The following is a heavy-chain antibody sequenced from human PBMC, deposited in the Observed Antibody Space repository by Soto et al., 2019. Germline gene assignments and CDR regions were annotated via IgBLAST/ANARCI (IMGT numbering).Heavy chain of an antibody. CDR1: GGSISSGGYS. V-gene: IGHV4-30-2*01. CDR2: IYHSGST. CDR3: ARGRSLGYCSSTSCYPNWFDP. D-gene: IGHD2-2*01. J-gene: IGHJ5*02. Sequence: SETLSLTCAVSGGSISSGGYSWSWIRQPPGKGLEWIGYIYHSGSTYYNPSLKSRVTISVDRSKNQFSLKLSSVTAADTAVYYCARGRSLGYCSSTSCYPNWFDPWGQGTLVTVSS.